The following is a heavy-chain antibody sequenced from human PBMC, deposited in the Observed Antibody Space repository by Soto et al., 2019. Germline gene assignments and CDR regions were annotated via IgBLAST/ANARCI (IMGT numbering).Heavy chain of an antibody. CDR3: ATEREYCSSTSCYVGYSYGPALIY. V-gene: IGHV1-24*01. CDR2: FDPEDGET. D-gene: IGHD2-2*01. CDR1: GYTLTELS. J-gene: IGHJ4*02. Sequence: ASVKVSCKVSGYTLTELSMHWVRQAPGKGLEWMGGFDPEDGETIYAQKFQGRVTMTEDTSTDTAYMELSSLRSEDTAVYYCATEREYCSSTSCYVGYSYGPALIYWGQGTLVTVSS.